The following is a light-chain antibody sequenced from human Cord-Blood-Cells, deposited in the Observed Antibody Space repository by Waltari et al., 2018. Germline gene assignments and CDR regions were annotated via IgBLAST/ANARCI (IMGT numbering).Light chain of an antibody. Sequence: QSALPQPASVSGSPGPSITISCTGTSSDVGSYNLFSWYQQHPGKAPKLMIYEGSKRPSGVSNRFSGSKSGNTASLTISGLQAEDEADYYCCSYAGSGVVFGGGTKLTVL. CDR2: EGS. CDR3: CSYAGSGVV. CDR1: SSDVGSYNL. J-gene: IGLJ2*01. V-gene: IGLV2-23*01.